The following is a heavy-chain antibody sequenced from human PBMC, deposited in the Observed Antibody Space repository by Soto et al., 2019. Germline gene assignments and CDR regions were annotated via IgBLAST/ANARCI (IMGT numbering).Heavy chain of an antibody. V-gene: IGHV3-74*01. D-gene: IGHD6-19*01. CDR1: GFSFYNYY. CDR2: INGEGTIT. CDR3: TRGGAVAAVDI. Sequence: EVQLVESGGGLVQPGESLRLSCAASGFSFYNYYMHWVRQAPGTGLVWVSRINGEGTITSYADSVKGRFTISRDNAKNTLYLQMNSLRAEDAAVYYCTRGGAVAAVDIWGQGTMVTVSS. J-gene: IGHJ3*02.